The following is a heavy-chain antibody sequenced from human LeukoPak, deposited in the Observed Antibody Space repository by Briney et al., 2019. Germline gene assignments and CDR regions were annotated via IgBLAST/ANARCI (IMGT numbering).Heavy chain of an antibody. V-gene: IGHV1-24*01. Sequence: ASVKVSCEVSGYTLTELSMYWVRQAPGKGLEWMGGSAPEDGETIYAQNFQDRVTMTEDTSTDTAYMELSSLRSEDTAVYYCATVLRRGLDTFDIWGQGTMVTVSS. D-gene: IGHD3-10*01. CDR3: ATVLRRGLDTFDI. CDR1: GYTLTELS. CDR2: SAPEDGET. J-gene: IGHJ3*02.